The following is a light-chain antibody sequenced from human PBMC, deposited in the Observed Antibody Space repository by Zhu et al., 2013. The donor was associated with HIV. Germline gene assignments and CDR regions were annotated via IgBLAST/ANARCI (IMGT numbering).Light chain of an antibody. CDR2: DAS. J-gene: IGKJ2*01. Sequence: EIVLTQSPGTLSLSPGERATLSCRASQSVASSYVAWYQQKPGQAPRLLIYDASNRATGIPARFSGSGSGTDFTLTISSLEPEDFAVYYCQQRSNWPLMYTFGQGTKLEIK. CDR1: QSVASSY. CDR3: QQRSNWPLMYT. V-gene: IGKV3-11*01.